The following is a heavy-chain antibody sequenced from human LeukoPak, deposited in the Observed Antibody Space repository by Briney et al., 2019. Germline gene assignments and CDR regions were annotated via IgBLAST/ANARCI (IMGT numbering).Heavy chain of an antibody. CDR2: IYYSGST. J-gene: IGHJ5*02. D-gene: IGHD1-7*01. V-gene: IGHV4-59*11. CDR1: GGSISSHY. Sequence: SETLSLTCTVSGGSISSHYWSWIRQPPGKGLEWIGYIYYSGSTSYNPSLKSRVTISVDTSKNQFSLKLSSVTAADTAVYYCARAGNWNYGWYNWFDPWGQGTLVTVSS. CDR3: ARAGNWNYGWYNWFDP.